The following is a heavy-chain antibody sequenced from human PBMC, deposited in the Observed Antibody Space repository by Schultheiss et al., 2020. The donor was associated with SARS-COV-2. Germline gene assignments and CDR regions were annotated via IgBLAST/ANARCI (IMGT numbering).Heavy chain of an antibody. CDR3: ARMEATSYYYYYGMDV. D-gene: IGHD5-12*01. CDR2: ISAYNGNT. J-gene: IGHJ6*02. CDR1: GYTFTGYY. Sequence: ASVKVSCKASGYTFTGYYMHWVRQAPGQGLEWMGWISAYNGNTNYAQKLQGRVTMTTDTSTSTAYMELRSLRSDDTAVYYCARMEATSYYYYYGMDVWGQGTTVTVSS. V-gene: IGHV1-18*04.